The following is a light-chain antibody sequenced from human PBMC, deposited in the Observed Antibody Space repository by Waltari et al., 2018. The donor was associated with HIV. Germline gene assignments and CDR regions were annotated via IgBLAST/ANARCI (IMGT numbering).Light chain of an antibody. V-gene: IGKV4-1*01. CDR3: QQYYSTPYT. CDR1: QSLLYSSSNKNS. CDR2: WAS. J-gene: IGKJ2*01. Sequence: DIVMTQSPDSLAVSLGERATTHCKSSQSLLYSSSNKNSLAWYQHKPGQPPELLIYWASTRDSGVPDRFSGSGSGTDFTLTISSLQAEDGAVYYCQQYYSTPYTFGLGTKLEIK.